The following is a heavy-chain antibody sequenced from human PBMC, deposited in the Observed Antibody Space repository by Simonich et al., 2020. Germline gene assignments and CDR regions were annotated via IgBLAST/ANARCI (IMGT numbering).Heavy chain of an antibody. Sequence: GGGVVQPGRSLRLSCAASGFTFSSYAMHWVRQAPGKGLEGVAFKSYDGSNKYYADSVKGRFTISRDNSKNTLYLQMNSLRAEDTAVYYCARDLGSSYYFDYWGQGTLVTVSS. CDR2: KSYDGSNK. J-gene: IGHJ4*02. CDR3: ARDLGSSYYFDY. CDR1: GFTFSSYA. V-gene: IGHV3-30*07. D-gene: IGHD6-6*01.